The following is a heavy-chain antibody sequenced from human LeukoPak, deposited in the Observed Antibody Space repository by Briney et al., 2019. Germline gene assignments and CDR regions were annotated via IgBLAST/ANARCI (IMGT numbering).Heavy chain of an antibody. CDR1: GYTLTGYY. Sequence: ASVKVSCKASGYTLTGYYMHWVRQAPGQGLEWMGWINPNSGGTNYAQKFQGRVTMTRDTSISTAYMEPSRLRSDDTAVYYCARMCSGGSCYGSLDYWGQGTLVTVSS. CDR2: INPNSGGT. J-gene: IGHJ4*02. V-gene: IGHV1-2*02. D-gene: IGHD2-15*01. CDR3: ARMCSGGSCYGSLDY.